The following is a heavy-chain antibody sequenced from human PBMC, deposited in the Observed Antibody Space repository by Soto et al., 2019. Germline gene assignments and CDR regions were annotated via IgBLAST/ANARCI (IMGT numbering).Heavy chain of an antibody. CDR2: IIPIFGTA. Sequence: SVKVSCKASGGTLSSYAISWVRQAPGQGLEWMGGIIPIFGTANYAQKFQGRVTITADESTSTAYMELSSLRSEDTAVYYCARASDYYDSSGYYQFDYWGQGTLVTVSS. V-gene: IGHV1-69*13. J-gene: IGHJ4*02. CDR3: ARASDYYDSSGYYQFDY. D-gene: IGHD3-22*01. CDR1: GGTLSSYA.